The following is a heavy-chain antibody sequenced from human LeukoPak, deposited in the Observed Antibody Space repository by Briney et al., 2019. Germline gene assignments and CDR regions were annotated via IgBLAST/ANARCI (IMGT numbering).Heavy chain of an antibody. Sequence: PSQTLSLTCTVSGGSISSGSYYWSWIRQPAGKGLEWIGRIYTSGSTNYNPSLKSRVTISVDTSKNQFSLKLSSVTAADTAVYYCARFLSDVVVVAAAPVDAFDIWGQGTMVTVSS. CDR3: ARFLSDVVVVAAAPVDAFDI. CDR2: IYTSGST. D-gene: IGHD2-15*01. V-gene: IGHV4-61*02. J-gene: IGHJ3*02. CDR1: GGSISSGSYY.